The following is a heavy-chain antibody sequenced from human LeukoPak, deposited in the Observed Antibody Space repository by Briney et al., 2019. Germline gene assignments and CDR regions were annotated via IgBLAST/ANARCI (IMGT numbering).Heavy chain of an antibody. CDR3: ARVPDIVATKPGVEIDY. CDR1: GFTFSSYA. Sequence: GGSLRLSCAASGFTFSSYAMSWVRQAPGKGLEWVSAISGSGGSTYCADSVKGRFTISRDNAKNSLYLQMNSLRAEDTAVYYCARVPDIVATKPGVEIDYWGQGTLVTVSS. V-gene: IGHV3-23*01. J-gene: IGHJ4*02. CDR2: ISGSGGST. D-gene: IGHD5-12*01.